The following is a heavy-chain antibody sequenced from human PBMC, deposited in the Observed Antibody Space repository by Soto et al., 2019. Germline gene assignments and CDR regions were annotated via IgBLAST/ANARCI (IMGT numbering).Heavy chain of an antibody. Sequence: GGSLRLSCAASGFTFDDYAMHWVRQAPGKGLEWVSGISWNSGSIGYADSVKGRFTISRDNAKNSLYLQMNSLRAEDTALYYCAKDLFRNYGGFSGWGQGTLVTVSS. CDR2: ISWNSGSI. D-gene: IGHD4-4*01. CDR3: AKDLFRNYGGFSG. J-gene: IGHJ4*02. CDR1: GFTFDDYA. V-gene: IGHV3-9*01.